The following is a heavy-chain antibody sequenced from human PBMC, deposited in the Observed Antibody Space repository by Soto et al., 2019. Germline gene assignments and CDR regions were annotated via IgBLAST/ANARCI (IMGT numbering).Heavy chain of an antibody. J-gene: IGHJ4*02. Sequence: QVQLVESGGGVVQPGRSLRLSCAASGFTFSSYAMHWVRQAPGKGLEWVAVISYDGSNKYYADSVKGRFTISRDNSKNTLYLPMNSMRAEDTAVYYCARYKALQWERLHDYWGQGTLVTVSS. CDR2: ISYDGSNK. CDR1: GFTFSSYA. V-gene: IGHV3-30-3*01. CDR3: ARYKALQWERLHDY. D-gene: IGHD1-26*01.